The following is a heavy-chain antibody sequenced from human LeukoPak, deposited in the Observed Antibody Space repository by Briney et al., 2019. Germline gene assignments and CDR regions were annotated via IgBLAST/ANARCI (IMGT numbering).Heavy chain of an antibody. J-gene: IGHJ4*02. D-gene: IGHD4-17*01. CDR1: IDSISIGDYY. CDR2: INKNGGT. CDR3: AREHKSYGDYPYYFDS. Sequence: SETLSLTCTVSIDSISIGDYYWNWIRQPAGKGLEFIGYINKNGGTYYNPPLKSRVSISIDTSKNQFSLKLTSVTAADTAVYFCAREHKSYGDYPYYFDSWGQGTLVTVSS. V-gene: IGHV4-30-4*01.